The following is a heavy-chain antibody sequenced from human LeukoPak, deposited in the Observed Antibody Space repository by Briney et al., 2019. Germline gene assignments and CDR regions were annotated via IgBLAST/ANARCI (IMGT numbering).Heavy chain of an antibody. Sequence: GGSLRLSCAASEFTFSSYGMHWVRQAPGKGLEWVASIWYDGNNKYYADSVKGRFTISRDSSKNTLYLQMNSLRAEDTAVYYCAKDPLQYGSGSYYFDDWGQGTLVTVSS. CDR3: AKDPLQYGSGSYYFDD. CDR2: IWYDGNNK. D-gene: IGHD3-10*01. CDR1: EFTFSSYG. J-gene: IGHJ4*02. V-gene: IGHV3-30*02.